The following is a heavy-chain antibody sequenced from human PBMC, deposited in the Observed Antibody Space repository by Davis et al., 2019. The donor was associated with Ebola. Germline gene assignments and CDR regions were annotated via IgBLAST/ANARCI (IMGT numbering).Heavy chain of an antibody. CDR3: AKDRRGYNSAADY. J-gene: IGHJ4*02. D-gene: IGHD5-24*01. V-gene: IGHV3-11*01. CDR1: GFTFSDYY. Sequence: PGGSLRLSCAASGFTFSDYYMSWIRQAPGKGLEWVSYISSSGSTIYYADSVKGRFTISRDNAKNSLYLQMNSLRAEDTAVYYCAKDRRGYNSAADYWGQGTLVTVSS. CDR2: ISSSGSTI.